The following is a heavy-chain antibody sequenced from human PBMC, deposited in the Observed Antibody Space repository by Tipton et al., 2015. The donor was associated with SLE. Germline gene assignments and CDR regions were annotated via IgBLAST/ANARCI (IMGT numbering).Heavy chain of an antibody. D-gene: IGHD3-10*01. CDR3: ARRGVTFLDV. CDR2: IYHTGTT. J-gene: IGHJ6*02. Sequence: TLSLTCVVSGYSISSGYYWGWIRQPPGKGLEWIGSIYHTGTTYYNPSLKSRVTISVDTSKNQFSLKLTSVTAADTAVYYCARRGVTFLDVWGQGTTVTVSS. V-gene: IGHV4-38-2*01. CDR1: GYSISSGYY.